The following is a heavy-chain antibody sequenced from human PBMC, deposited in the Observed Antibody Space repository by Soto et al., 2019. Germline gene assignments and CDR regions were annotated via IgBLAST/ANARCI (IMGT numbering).Heavy chain of an antibody. D-gene: IGHD6-19*01. J-gene: IGHJ4*02. CDR2: IYWDDDK. CDR3: AHIVVAGLGYYFDY. V-gene: IGHV2-5*02. Sequence: QITLKESGPTLVKPTQTLTLTCTFSGFSLSSTRMAVGWIRQPPGKALEWLALIYWDDDKSYSPFLKSRLTIPKDTSKTQVVLTMSNMDPVDTARYYCAHIVVAGLGYYFDYWGQGTLVTVSS. CDR1: GFSLSSTRMA.